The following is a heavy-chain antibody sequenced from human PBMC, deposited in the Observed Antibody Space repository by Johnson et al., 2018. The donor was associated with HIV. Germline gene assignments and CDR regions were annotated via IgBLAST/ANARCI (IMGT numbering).Heavy chain of an antibody. CDR2: IWYDGSNK. CDR1: GFTFSSYG. Sequence: QVQLVESGGGVVQPGGSLRLSCATSGFTFSSYGMHWVRQAPGKGLEWVAVIWYDGSNKYYSYSVKGRFTISRDNSKNTLYLQMNSLRAEDTAVYYCAKEGGSYSMGRDAFYIWGQGTMVTVSS. D-gene: IGHD1-26*01. CDR3: AKEGGSYSMGRDAFYI. J-gene: IGHJ3*02. V-gene: IGHV3-33*06.